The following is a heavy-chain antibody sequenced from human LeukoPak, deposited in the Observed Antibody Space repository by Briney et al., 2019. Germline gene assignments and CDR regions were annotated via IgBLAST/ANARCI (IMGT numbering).Heavy chain of an antibody. Sequence: GGSLRLSCAASGFTFSSYAMSWVRQAPGKWLEWVSAISGSGGSTYYADSVKGRFTISRDNSKNTLYLQTNSLRAEDTAVYYCAKGDACSGGSCYLVDYWGQGTLVTVSS. V-gene: IGHV3-23*01. CDR2: ISGSGGST. J-gene: IGHJ4*02. CDR3: AKGDACSGGSCYLVDY. CDR1: GFTFSSYA. D-gene: IGHD2-15*01.